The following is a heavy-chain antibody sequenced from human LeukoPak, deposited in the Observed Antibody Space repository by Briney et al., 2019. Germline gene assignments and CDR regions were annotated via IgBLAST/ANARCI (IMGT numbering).Heavy chain of an antibody. D-gene: IGHD6-13*01. CDR1: GYSFTTYW. J-gene: IGHJ4*02. Sequence: GESLKISCKGSGYSFTTYWIGWVRQLPGKGLEWMAIIYPGDSDTRYSPSFQGQVSISADKAINTAYLQWSSLKASDTAMYYCARTAAVGAHFDYWGQGTLVTVSS. CDR3: ARTAAVGAHFDY. CDR2: IYPGDSDT. V-gene: IGHV5-51*01.